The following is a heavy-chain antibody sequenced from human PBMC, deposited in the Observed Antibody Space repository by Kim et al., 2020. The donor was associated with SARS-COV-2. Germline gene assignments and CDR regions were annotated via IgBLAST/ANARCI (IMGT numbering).Heavy chain of an antibody. J-gene: IGHJ4*02. V-gene: IGHV1-2*02. CDR2: INPNSGGT. Sequence: ASVKVSCKASGYTFTGYYMHWVRQAPGQGLEWMGWINPNSGGTNSAQNFQGRLTMTRDTSISTAYMELSRLRSDYTAVYYCAKGYTMVYAIPPDYWGQGTLVTVSS. CDR3: AKGYTMVYAIPPDY. CDR1: GYTFTGYY. D-gene: IGHD2-8*01.